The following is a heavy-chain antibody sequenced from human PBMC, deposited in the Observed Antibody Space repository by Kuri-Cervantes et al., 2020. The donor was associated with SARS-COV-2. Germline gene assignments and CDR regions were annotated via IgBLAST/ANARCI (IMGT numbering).Heavy chain of an antibody. CDR1: GFSFSTYA. CDR3: ARDLFSSGWYWAPIYGGDAFDI. V-gene: IGHV3-33*08. CDR2: IWSGGGNK. Sequence: GESLKISCAASGFSFSTYAMHWVRQAPGKGLEWVAVIWSGGGNKFYADSVKGRFTISRDDSKNTLYLQMNSLSAEDTAVYYCARDLFSSGWYWAPIYGGDAFDIWGQGTMVTVSS. D-gene: IGHD6-19*01. J-gene: IGHJ3*02.